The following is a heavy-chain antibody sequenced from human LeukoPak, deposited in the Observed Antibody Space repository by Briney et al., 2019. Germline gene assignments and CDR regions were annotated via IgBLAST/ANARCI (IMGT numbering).Heavy chain of an antibody. CDR3: TTDPEPPRYYYGSGSGNY. J-gene: IGHJ4*02. V-gene: IGHV3-15*01. CDR2: IKSKTDGGTT. CDR1: GFTFSNAW. Sequence: SGGSLRLSCAASGFTFSNAWMSWVRQAPGKGLEWVGRIKSKTDGGTTDYAAPVKGRFTISRDDSKNTLYLQMNSLKTEDTAVYYCTTDPEPPRYYYGSGSGNYWGQGTLVTVSS. D-gene: IGHD3-10*01.